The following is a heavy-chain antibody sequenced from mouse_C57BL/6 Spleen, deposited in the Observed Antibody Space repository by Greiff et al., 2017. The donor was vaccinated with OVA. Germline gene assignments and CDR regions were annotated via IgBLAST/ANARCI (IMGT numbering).Heavy chain of an antibody. CDR1: GYTFTDYN. CDR3: ARGSDPFAY. J-gene: IGHJ3*01. CDR2: INPNNGGT. V-gene: IGHV1-18*01. Sequence: EVQLQQSGPELVKPGASVKIPCKASGYTFTDYNMDWVKQSHGKSLEWIGDINPNNGGTIYNQKFKGKATLTVDKSSSTAYMELRSLTSEDTAVYYCARGSDPFAYWGQGTLVTVSA.